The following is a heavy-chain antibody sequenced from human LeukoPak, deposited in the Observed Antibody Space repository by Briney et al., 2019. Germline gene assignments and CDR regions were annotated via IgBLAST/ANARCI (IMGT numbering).Heavy chain of an antibody. CDR1: GGSFSGYY. Sequence: SETLSLTCAVYGGSFSGYYWGWIRQPPGKGLEWIGEINHSGSTNYNPSLKSRVTISVDTSKNQFSLKLSSVTAADTAVYYCARGPYQLLFYYGMDVWGQGTTVTVSS. D-gene: IGHD2-2*01. CDR3: ARGPYQLLFYYGMDV. J-gene: IGHJ6*02. CDR2: INHSGST. V-gene: IGHV4-34*01.